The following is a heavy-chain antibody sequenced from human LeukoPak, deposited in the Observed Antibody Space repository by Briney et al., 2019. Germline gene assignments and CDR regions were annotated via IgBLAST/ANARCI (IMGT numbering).Heavy chain of an antibody. CDR1: GFTFSSYW. V-gene: IGHV3-7*01. CDR2: IKQDGSEK. Sequence: PGGSLRLSCAASGFTFSSYWMSWVRQAPGKGLEWVANIKQDGSEKYYVDSVKGRFTISRDNAKNSLYLQMNSLRAEDTAVYYCASGSGSYGRFNTAFDYWGQGSRVTVSS. J-gene: IGHJ4*02. CDR3: ASGSGSYGRFNTAFDY. D-gene: IGHD3-10*01.